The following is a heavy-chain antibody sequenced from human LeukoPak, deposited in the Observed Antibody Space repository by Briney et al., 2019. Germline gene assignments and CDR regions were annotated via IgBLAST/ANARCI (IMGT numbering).Heavy chain of an antibody. CDR3: ARRSYDSSGYYYSFDP. V-gene: IGHV1-18*01. Sequence: ASVKVSCKASGYTFTSYGISWVRQAPGQGLEWMGWISAYNGNTNYAQKLQGRVTMTTDTSTSTAYMELRSLRSDDTAVYYCARRSYDSSGYYYSFDPWGQGTLVTVSP. CDR1: GYTFTSYG. D-gene: IGHD3-22*01. CDR2: ISAYNGNT. J-gene: IGHJ5*02.